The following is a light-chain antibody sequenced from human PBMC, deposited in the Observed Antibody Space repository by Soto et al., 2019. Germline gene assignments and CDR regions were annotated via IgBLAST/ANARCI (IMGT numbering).Light chain of an antibody. Sequence: QAVVTQPASVSGSPGQSITISCTGTSSDVGAYKFVSWYQQHPGKAPKLMIFEVRNRPSGVSNRFSGSKSGNTASLTISGLQAEDEADYYCSSYTSSNTLLFGGGTKVTVL. J-gene: IGLJ2*01. CDR1: SSDVGAYKF. CDR2: EVR. CDR3: SSYTSSNTLL. V-gene: IGLV2-14*01.